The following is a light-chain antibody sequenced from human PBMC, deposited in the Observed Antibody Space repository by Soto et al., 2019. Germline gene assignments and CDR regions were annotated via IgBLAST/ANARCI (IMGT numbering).Light chain of an antibody. Sequence: EVVLTQSPGTLSLSPGERATLSCRASQVISTNYLAWYQQQKPGQAPRLLIYDASKRATGVPDRFSGGGSGTDFTLAISGPESEDFAVYYCQQYAASSWGLGHGTKVAIK. V-gene: IGKV3-20*01. CDR3: QQYAASSWG. CDR2: DAS. J-gene: IGKJ1*01. CDR1: QVISTNY.